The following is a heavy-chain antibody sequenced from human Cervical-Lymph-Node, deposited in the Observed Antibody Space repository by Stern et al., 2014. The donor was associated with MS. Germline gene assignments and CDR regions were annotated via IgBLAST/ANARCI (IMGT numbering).Heavy chain of an antibody. D-gene: IGHD2-15*01. CDR2: IIALSGIT. CDR3: ARGLLGSENAFEI. J-gene: IGHJ3*02. CDR1: GYTFTSYG. V-gene: IGHV1-18*01. Sequence: VQLVESGAEVKKPGASVKVSCKASGYTFTSYGISLVRQVPGQGLVWMGVIIALSGITNYAQKLQGRVAMSTDTSTITAYMELSSLRSVDTSVYYCARGLLGSENAFEIWGQGTMVTVSS.